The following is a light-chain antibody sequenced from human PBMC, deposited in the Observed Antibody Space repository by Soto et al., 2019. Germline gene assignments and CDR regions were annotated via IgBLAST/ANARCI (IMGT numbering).Light chain of an antibody. CDR1: QSVSSSY. J-gene: IGKJ1*01. CDR3: QEYGSSPEP. Sequence: EIVLTQSPGTLSLSPGERATLSCRASQSVSSSYLAWYQQKPGQAPRLLIYGASSRATGIPDRFSGSGSGTDFTLTMSRLEPEDCAVDYCQEYGSSPEPFGQGSKVDI. CDR2: GAS. V-gene: IGKV3-20*01.